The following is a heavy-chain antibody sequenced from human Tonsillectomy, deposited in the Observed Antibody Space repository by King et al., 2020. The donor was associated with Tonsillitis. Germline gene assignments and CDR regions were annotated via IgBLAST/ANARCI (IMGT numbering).Heavy chain of an antibody. CDR2: ISYDGSNK. V-gene: IGHV3-33*05. D-gene: IGHD4-17*01. Sequence: VQLVESGGGVVQPGRSLRLSCAASGFTFSSYGMHWVRQAPGKGLEWVAVISYDGSNKYYADSVKGRFTISRDNSKNTLYLQMNSLRAEDTAVYYCARERDDYCDSGYFDLWGRGTLVTVSS. J-gene: IGHJ2*01. CDR1: GFTFSSYG. CDR3: ARERDDYCDSGYFDL.